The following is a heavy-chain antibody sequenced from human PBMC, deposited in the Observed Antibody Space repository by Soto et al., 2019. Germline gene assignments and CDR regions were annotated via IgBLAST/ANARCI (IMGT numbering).Heavy chain of an antibody. CDR3: ARPLRRIPMIDSFDI. D-gene: IGHD3-22*01. J-gene: IGHJ3*02. Sequence: GASVKVSCKASGGTFSSYAISWVRQAPGQGLEWMGGIIPIFGTANYAQKFQGRVTITADESTSTAYMELSSLRSEDTAVYYCARPLRRIPMIDSFDIWGQGTMVTVSS. CDR1: GGTFSSYA. V-gene: IGHV1-69*13. CDR2: IIPIFGTA.